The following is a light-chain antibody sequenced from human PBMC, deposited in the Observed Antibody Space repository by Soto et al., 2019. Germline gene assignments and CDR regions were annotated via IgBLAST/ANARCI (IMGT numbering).Light chain of an antibody. CDR2: RND. V-gene: IGLV1-47*01. CDR1: SSNIGSNY. J-gene: IGLJ3*02. Sequence: QSVLTQPPSASGSPGQRVSISCSGSSSNIGSNYVYWYQQFPGTAPKLLIYRNDERPSGVPDRFSGSRSGTSASLAISGLRSDDEAAYYCAAWDDTLGVGVFGGGTKLTVL. CDR3: AAWDDTLGVGV.